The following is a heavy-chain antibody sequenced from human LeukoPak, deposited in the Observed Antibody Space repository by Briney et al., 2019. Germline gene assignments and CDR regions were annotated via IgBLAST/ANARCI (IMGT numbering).Heavy chain of an antibody. V-gene: IGHV1-69*05. D-gene: IGHD6-13*01. Sequence: SVKVSCKASGYTFTSYGISWVRQAPGQGLEWMGRIIPIFGTANYAQKFRGRVTITTDESTSTDYMELGSLRSEDTAVYYCAMDDSSSSWYEHYYFDYWGQGTLVTVSS. CDR1: GYTFTSYG. CDR2: IIPIFGTA. CDR3: AMDDSSSSWYEHYYFDY. J-gene: IGHJ4*02.